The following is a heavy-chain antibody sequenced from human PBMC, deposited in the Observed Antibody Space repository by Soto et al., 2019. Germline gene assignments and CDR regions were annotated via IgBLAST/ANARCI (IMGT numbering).Heavy chain of an antibody. CDR1: GFTFSSYG. CDR2: IWYDGSNK. CDR3: ARDVGYCSGGSCFSHADV. Sequence: GSLRLSCAASGFTFSSYGMHWVRQAPGKGLEWVAVIWYDGSNKYYADSVKGRFTISRDNSKNTLYLQMNSLRAEDTAVYYCARDVGYCSGGSCFSHADVWGQGTTVTVSS. D-gene: IGHD2-15*01. J-gene: IGHJ6*02. V-gene: IGHV3-33*01.